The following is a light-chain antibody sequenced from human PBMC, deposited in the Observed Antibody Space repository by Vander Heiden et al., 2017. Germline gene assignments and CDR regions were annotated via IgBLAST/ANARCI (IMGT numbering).Light chain of an antibody. J-gene: IGKJ2*01. CDR3: QQYNNWPST. CDR1: HGVSSN. V-gene: IGKV3-15*01. CDR2: GAS. Sequence: EIVMTQSPATLSVSPGERATISCRASHGVSSNLAWYQQKPGQAPRLLIYGASTRATGIPARFSGSGSGTEFTLTISSLQSEDFAVYYCQQYNNWPSTFGQGTKLEIK.